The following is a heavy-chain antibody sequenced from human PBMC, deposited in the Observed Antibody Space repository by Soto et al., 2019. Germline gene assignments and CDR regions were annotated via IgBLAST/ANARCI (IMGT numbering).Heavy chain of an antibody. D-gene: IGHD6-13*01. CDR2: ITWNGGTI. V-gene: IGHV3-9*01. J-gene: IGHJ5*02. Sequence: LRLSCAASGFAFDDYVMHWVRQPPGRGLEWVSGITWNGGTIRYVDSVKGRFTISRDNAENSLYLQMNSLRPEDTAVYYCAKGGSAALIAPSGRDNWFDPWGQGTQVTVS. CDR3: AKGGSAALIAPSGRDNWFDP. CDR1: GFAFDDYV.